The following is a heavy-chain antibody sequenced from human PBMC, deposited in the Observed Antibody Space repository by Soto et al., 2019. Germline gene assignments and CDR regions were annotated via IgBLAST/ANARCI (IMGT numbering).Heavy chain of an antibody. V-gene: IGHV4-34*01. D-gene: IGHD6-19*01. CDR1: GDSLRGQS. Sequence: PSETLSLTCSVVGDSLRGQSWNWIRKSPGTGLEWIGELDQSGGTNYNPSLKSRAIISDDTSKNQFSLTLNSVTAADTAVYYCAREDSYGWSGESLDVGGQGTTVT. J-gene: IGHJ6*02. CDR2: LDQSGGT. CDR3: AREDSYGWSGESLDV.